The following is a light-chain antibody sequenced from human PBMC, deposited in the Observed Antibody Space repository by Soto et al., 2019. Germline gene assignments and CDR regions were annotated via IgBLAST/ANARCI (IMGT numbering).Light chain of an antibody. V-gene: IGKV1-33*01. J-gene: IGKJ5*01. CDR3: QQYENLPT. CDR2: DAT. CDR1: QNINNY. Sequence: DIQMTQSPSSLSASVGDRVTITCQASQNINNYLNWYQQKPGRDPKLLIYDATNLEAVVPSRLRGSGSGTDFTFTISRLQPEDIATYYCQQYENLPTFGQGTRLEIK.